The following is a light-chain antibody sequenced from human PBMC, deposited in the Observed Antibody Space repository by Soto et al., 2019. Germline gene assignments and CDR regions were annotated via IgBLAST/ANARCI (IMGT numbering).Light chain of an antibody. J-gene: IGKJ5*01. CDR3: QQCCSSCT. CDR1: QTFSNSF. CDR2: GAS. Sequence: EIVLMPSPGTLSFSPGERPTLSCRASQTFSNSFLSWFQQLAGQAPRLPSDGASMRATGIPYRISGSGSETDFTLTIMRLEPEDFAVYYCQQCCSSCTFGQGTRLENK. V-gene: IGKV3-20*01.